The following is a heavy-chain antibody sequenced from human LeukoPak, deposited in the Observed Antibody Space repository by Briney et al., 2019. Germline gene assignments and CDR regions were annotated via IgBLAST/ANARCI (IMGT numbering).Heavy chain of an antibody. J-gene: IGHJ4*02. V-gene: IGHV3-7*01. CDR2: IKEDGSDK. Sequence: GGSLRLSCAASGFIFSSYWMAWVRQAPGKGLEWVANIKEDGSDKNYVESLKGRFTISRDNAKNSLYLQMDSLRAEDTAVYYCARDAGYGYDRFDYWGQGTQVTVSS. D-gene: IGHD5-18*01. CDR1: GFIFSSYW. CDR3: ARDAGYGYDRFDY.